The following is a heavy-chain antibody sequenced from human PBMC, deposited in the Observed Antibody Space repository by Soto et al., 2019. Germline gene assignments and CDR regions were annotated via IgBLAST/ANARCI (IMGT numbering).Heavy chain of an antibody. D-gene: IGHD6-13*01. V-gene: IGHV3-74*01. J-gene: IGHJ6*02. CDR2: INSDGSST. CDR1: GFTFSSYW. CDR3: ARDLPYSSSWYYYYGMDV. Sequence: PGGSLRLSCAASGFTFSSYWMHWVRQAPGKGLVWVSRINSDGSSTSYADSVKGRFTISRDNAKNTLYLQMNSLRAEDTAVYYCARDLPYSSSWYYYYGMDVWGQGTTVTGS.